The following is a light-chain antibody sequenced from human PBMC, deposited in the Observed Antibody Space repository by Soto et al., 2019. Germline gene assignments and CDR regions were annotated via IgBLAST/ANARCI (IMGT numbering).Light chain of an antibody. CDR2: DAS. CDR3: QQSDSTPYT. V-gene: IGKV1-39*01. CDR1: QTISTY. Sequence: DIQMTKSPSSLSASVGDRVTITCRASQTISTYLNWYQQKPGKAPRLLIYDASSLLSGVPSRFSGSGSGTDFTLTIASLQPEDFSTYYCQQSDSTPYTFGQGTMVDIK. J-gene: IGKJ2*01.